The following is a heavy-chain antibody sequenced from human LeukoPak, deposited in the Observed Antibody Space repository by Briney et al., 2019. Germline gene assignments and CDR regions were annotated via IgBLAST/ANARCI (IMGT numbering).Heavy chain of an antibody. D-gene: IGHD7-27*01. CDR2: FIPAGDR. J-gene: IGHJ5*01. CDR1: GFTFSSHD. CDR3: VRGGVWGLSSNWLES. V-gene: IGHV3-13*04. Sequence: GGSLRLSCAASGFTFSSHDMHWVRQAAGKGLEWVSGFIPAGDRYYAESVKGRFTISRENTKSSLNLQMNSLRVGDTAVYYCVRGGVWGLSSNWLESWGQGILVTVSS.